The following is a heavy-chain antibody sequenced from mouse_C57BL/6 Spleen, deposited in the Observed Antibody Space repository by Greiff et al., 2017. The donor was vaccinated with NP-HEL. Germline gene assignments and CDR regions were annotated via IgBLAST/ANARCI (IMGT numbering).Heavy chain of an antibody. CDR1: GYTFTSYW. CDR2: IYPGNSDT. Sequence: EVQLQQSGTVLARPGASVKMSCKTSGYTFTSYWMHWVKQRPGQGLEWIGAIYPGNSDTSYNQKFKGKAKLTAVTSASTAYMELSSLTNEDSAVYYCTRTYGSSYDDAMDYWGQGTSVTVSS. V-gene: IGHV1-5*01. D-gene: IGHD1-1*01. J-gene: IGHJ4*01. CDR3: TRTYGSSYDDAMDY.